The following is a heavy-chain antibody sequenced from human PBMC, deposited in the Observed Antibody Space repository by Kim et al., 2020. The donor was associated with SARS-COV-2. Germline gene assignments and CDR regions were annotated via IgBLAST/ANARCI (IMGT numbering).Heavy chain of an antibody. J-gene: IGHJ4*02. V-gene: IGHV3-33*06. D-gene: IGHD5-18*01. CDR3: AKGYSYGYGYFDY. CDR2: IWYDGSNK. CDR1: GFTFSSYA. Sequence: GGSLRLSCAASGFTFSSYAMHWVRQAPGKGLEWVAVIWYDGSNKFYADSVKGRFTISRDNSKNTLYLQMNSLRAEDTAMYYCAKGYSYGYGYFDYLGQGT.